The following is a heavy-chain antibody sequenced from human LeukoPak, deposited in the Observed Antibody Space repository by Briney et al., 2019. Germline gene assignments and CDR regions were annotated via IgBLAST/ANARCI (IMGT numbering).Heavy chain of an antibody. Sequence: SETLSLTCTVSGASISTTGYYWGWIRQPPGKGLEWLVSIYNTGRTYYNPSLKSRVTISVDTSKNQFSLKLNSVTAADTAVYYCARADTRAGTETNWFDPWGQGTLVTVSS. V-gene: IGHV4-39*07. CDR3: ARADTRAGTETNWFDP. CDR2: IYNTGRT. J-gene: IGHJ5*02. D-gene: IGHD6-13*01. CDR1: GASISTTGYY.